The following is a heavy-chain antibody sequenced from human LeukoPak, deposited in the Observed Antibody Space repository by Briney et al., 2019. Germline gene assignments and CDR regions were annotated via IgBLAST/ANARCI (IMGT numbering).Heavy chain of an antibody. CDR3: VRDNYSYRLDV. Sequence: GGSLRLSCAASGFTFSRYWMHWVRQAPGKGLVWVSRINSDGSSTSYADSVKGRFTISRDNSKNTLYLHMNSLRAEDTAIYFCVRDNYSYRLDVWGQGTLVTVSS. V-gene: IGHV3-74*01. J-gene: IGHJ4*02. CDR2: INSDGSST. CDR1: GFTFSRYW. D-gene: IGHD2-21*01.